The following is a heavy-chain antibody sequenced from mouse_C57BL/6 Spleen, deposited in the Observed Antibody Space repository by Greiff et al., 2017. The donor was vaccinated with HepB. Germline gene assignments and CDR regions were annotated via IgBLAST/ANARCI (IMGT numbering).Heavy chain of an antibody. Sequence: QVQLQQSGAELVKPGASVKMSCKASGYTFTSYWITWVKQRPGQGLEWIGDIYPGSGSTNYNEKFKSKATLTVDTSSSTAYMQLSSLTSEDSAVYYCARSYYYGSSLYYFDYWGQGTTLTVSS. CDR3: ARSYYYGSSLYYFDY. V-gene: IGHV1-55*01. CDR2: IYPGSGST. CDR1: GYTFTSYW. J-gene: IGHJ2*01. D-gene: IGHD1-1*01.